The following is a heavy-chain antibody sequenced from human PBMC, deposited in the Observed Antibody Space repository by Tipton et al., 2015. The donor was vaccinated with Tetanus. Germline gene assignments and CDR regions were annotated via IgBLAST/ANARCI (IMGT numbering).Heavy chain of an antibody. CDR2: IYYSGST. Sequence: TLSLTCTVSGDSISGCYWNWIRQPPGKGLEWIGYIYYSGSTNYNPSLKSRVTISVDKSKNQFSLKLSSVTAADTAMYYCASLPQLWFWELFGFWGQGSLVTVST. J-gene: IGHJ4*02. V-gene: IGHV4-59*12. D-gene: IGHD3-10*01. CDR1: GDSISGCY. CDR3: ASLPQLWFWELFGF.